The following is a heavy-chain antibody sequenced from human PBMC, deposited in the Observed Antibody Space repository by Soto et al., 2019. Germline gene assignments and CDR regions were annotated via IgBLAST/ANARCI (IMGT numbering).Heavy chain of an antibody. CDR3: ARGGRWLEFHS. CDR2: IMPDGNKK. D-gene: IGHD6-19*01. CDR1: AFDFGGSW. V-gene: IGHV3-7*01. Sequence: EVQLVESGGGLVQPGESLRLSCAPSAFDFGGSWMSWVRQAPGKGLEWVANIMPDGNKKYYVDSVKGRFTISRDNTKNSLVLQMNSLRAEDTAVYYCARGGRWLEFHSWGQGTLVTVTS. J-gene: IGHJ4*02.